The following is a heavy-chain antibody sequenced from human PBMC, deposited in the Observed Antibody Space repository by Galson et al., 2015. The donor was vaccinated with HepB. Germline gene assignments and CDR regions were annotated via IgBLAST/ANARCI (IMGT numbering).Heavy chain of an antibody. J-gene: IGHJ6*02. V-gene: IGHV3-21*01. CDR2: ISSSSSYI. D-gene: IGHD3-3*01. Sequence: SLRLSCAASGFTFSSYSMNWVRQAPGKGLEWVSSISSSSSYIYYADSVKGRFTISRDNAKNSLYLQMNSLRAEDTAVYYCARDCVFWSGYPLDGMDVWGQGTTVTVSS. CDR1: GFTFSSYS. CDR3: ARDCVFWSGYPLDGMDV.